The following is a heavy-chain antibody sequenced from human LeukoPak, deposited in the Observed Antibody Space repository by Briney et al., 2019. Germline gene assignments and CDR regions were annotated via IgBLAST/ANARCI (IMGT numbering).Heavy chain of an antibody. CDR2: IYYSATT. V-gene: IGHV4-39*01. D-gene: IGHD3-22*01. Sequence: PSETLSLTCIVSGDSISSSSFYWGWIRQPPGKELEWIGNIYYSATTHYNPSLKSRVTMSIDRTKNQFSLKLSSVTAADTAVYYCARRYYYDSSGYYHHFDYWGQGTLVTVSS. CDR1: GDSISSSSFY. J-gene: IGHJ4*02. CDR3: ARRYYYDSSGYYHHFDY.